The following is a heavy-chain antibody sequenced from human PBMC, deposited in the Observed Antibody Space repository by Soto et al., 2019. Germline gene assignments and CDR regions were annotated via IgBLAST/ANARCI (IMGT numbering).Heavy chain of an antibody. Sequence: SETLSLTCAVYGGSFSGYYWSWIRQPPGKGLEWIGEINHSGSTNYNPSLKSRVTISVDTSKNQFSLKLSSVTAADTAVYYCARAGDTIEYNNWFDPWGQGTLVTVSS. CDR2: INHSGST. V-gene: IGHV4-34*01. D-gene: IGHD2-21*02. CDR1: GGSFSGYY. CDR3: ARAGDTIEYNNWFDP. J-gene: IGHJ5*02.